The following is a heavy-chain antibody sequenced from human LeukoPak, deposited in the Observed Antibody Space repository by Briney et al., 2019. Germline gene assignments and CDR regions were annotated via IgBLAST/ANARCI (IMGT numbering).Heavy chain of an antibody. Sequence: SETLSLTCAVSRGSISSYYRSWIRQSPGKGLEWIGYIYYGGSTNYNPSLKSRATISLDTSKNQFSLRLSSVTAADTAVYYCASLGGSGSWNFGYWGQGALVTVSS. D-gene: IGHD3-10*01. J-gene: IGHJ4*02. CDR3: ASLGGSGSWNFGY. V-gene: IGHV4-59*01. CDR2: IYYGGST. CDR1: RGSISSYY.